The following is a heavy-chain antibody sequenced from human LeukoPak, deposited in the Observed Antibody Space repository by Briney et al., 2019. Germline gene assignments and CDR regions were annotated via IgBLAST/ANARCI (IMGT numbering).Heavy chain of an antibody. J-gene: IGHJ6*02. CDR2: INPSGGST. D-gene: IGHD6-13*01. V-gene: IGHV1-46*01. CDR3: ARGSEAAALYYYGMDV. Sequence: ASVKVSCKASGYTFTSYYMHWVRQAPGQGLEWMGIINPSGGSTSYAQKFQGRVTITADKSTSTAYMELSSLRSEDTAVYYCARGSEAAALYYYGMDVWGQGTTVTVSS. CDR1: GYTFTSYY.